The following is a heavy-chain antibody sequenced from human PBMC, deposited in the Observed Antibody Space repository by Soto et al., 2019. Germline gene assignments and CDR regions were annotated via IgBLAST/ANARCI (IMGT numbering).Heavy chain of an antibody. CDR2: ISAYNGNT. CDR1: GYTFTSYG. V-gene: IGHV1-18*04. CDR3: ARDYGDGSGMAYYYYYGMDV. J-gene: IGHJ6*02. Sequence: ASVKVSCKASGYTFTSYGISWVRQAPGQGLEWVGWISAYNGNTNYAQKLQGRVTMTTDTSTSTAYMELRSLRSDDTAVYYCARDYGDGSGMAYYYYYGMDVWGQGTTVTVSS. D-gene: IGHD3-10*01.